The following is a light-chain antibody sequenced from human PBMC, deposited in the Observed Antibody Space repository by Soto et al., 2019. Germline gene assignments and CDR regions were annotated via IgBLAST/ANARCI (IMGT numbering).Light chain of an antibody. CDR3: QQYDSYSWT. Sequence: IVMTQSPATLSMSPGERATPSCRASQSLNRDLAWYQQKPGQSPRLLIFGASIRATGIPVRFSGRGSGTEFSLIIRSLQPDDLATYDCQQYDSYSWTVGQGTKGEIK. V-gene: IGKV3-15*01. CDR2: GAS. J-gene: IGKJ1*01. CDR1: QSLNRD.